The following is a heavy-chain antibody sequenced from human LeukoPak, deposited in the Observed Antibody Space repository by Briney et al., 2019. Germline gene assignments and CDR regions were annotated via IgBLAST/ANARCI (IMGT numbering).Heavy chain of an antibody. CDR2: IYSGGST. Sequence: GGSLRLSCAASGFTVSSNYMSWVRQAPGKGLEWVSVIYSGGSTYYADSVKGRFTISRDNSKNTLHLQMNSLRAEDTAVYYCATRAVLLWFGEPLWGQGTLVTVSS. J-gene: IGHJ4*02. V-gene: IGHV3-53*01. CDR3: ATRAVLLWFGEPL. D-gene: IGHD3-10*01. CDR1: GFTVSSNY.